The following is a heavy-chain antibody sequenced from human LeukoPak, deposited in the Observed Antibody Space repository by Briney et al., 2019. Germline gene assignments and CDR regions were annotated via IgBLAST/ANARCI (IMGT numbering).Heavy chain of an antibody. J-gene: IGHJ3*02. Sequence: PSETLSLTCTVSGGSISRGDYYWSWIRQPPGKGLEWIGFIYYSGSTYYNPSLKSRVTISVDKSKNQFSLKLSSVTAADTAVYYCARYLTGYNAFDIWGQGTMVTVSS. CDR3: ARYLTGYNAFDI. D-gene: IGHD3-9*01. CDR2: IYYSGST. V-gene: IGHV4-30-4*01. CDR1: GGSISRGDYY.